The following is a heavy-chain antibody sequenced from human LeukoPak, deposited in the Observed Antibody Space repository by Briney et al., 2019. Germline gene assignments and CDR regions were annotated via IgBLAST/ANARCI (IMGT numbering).Heavy chain of an antibody. D-gene: IGHD6-6*01. CDR1: GFTLNNYA. Sequence: GGSLRLSCAASGFTLNNYAMSWVRQAPGKGLEWVSIINNSGGSTYYADSVKGRFTISRDLSKNTLYLQMNSLRAEDTAVYYCAKYSSSSSRYYGMDVWGQGTTVTVSS. V-gene: IGHV3-23*01. J-gene: IGHJ6*02. CDR2: INNSGGST. CDR3: AKYSSSSSRYYGMDV.